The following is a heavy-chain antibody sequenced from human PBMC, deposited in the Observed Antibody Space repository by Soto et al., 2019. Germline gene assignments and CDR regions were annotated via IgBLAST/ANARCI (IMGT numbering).Heavy chain of an antibody. J-gene: IGHJ4*02. CDR2: IYYSGST. CDR3: AINTDDYGGWYYFDY. Sequence: TETLSLNCTVSGGYISSSSYYWGWIRQPPGKGLEWIGSIYYSGSTYYNPSLKSRVTISVDTSKNQFSLKLSSVTAADTAVYYCAINTDDYGGWYYFDYWGQGTLVTVS. D-gene: IGHD4-17*01. CDR1: GGYISSSSYY. V-gene: IGHV4-39*01.